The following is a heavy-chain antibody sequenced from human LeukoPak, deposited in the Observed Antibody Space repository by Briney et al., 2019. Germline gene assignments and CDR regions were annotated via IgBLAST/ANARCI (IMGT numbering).Heavy chain of an antibody. CDR3: AREGGYSGYDYDFDY. D-gene: IGHD5-12*01. CDR2: IWYDGSNK. Sequence: GRSLRLSCAASGFTFSSYGMHWVRQAPGKGLEWVAVIWYDGSNKYYADSVKGRFTISRDNSKNTLYLQMNSLRAEDTAVYYCAREGGYSGYDYDFDYWGQGALVTVSS. V-gene: IGHV3-33*01. J-gene: IGHJ4*02. CDR1: GFTFSSYG.